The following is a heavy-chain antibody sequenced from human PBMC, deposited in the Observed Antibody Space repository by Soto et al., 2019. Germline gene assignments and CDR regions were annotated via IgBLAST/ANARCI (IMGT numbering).Heavy chain of an antibody. V-gene: IGHV5-51*01. CDR1: GYSFPSYW. Sequence: GASLKISCQGSGYSFPSYWIGWVRQMPGKGLEWMGIIYPGDSETRYSPSFQGQVTISVDKSISTAYLQWSSLKASDTAKYYCARQGGMLAAPNNYYYGMDVWGEGTKGTVS. J-gene: IGHJ6*01. CDR2: IYPGDSET. D-gene: IGHD2-15*01. CDR3: ARQGGMLAAPNNYYYGMDV.